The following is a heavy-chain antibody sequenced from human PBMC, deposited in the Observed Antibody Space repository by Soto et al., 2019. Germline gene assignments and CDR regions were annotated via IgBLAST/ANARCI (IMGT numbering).Heavy chain of an antibody. CDR2: ISSNGGST. J-gene: IGHJ4*02. V-gene: IGHV3-64*04. D-gene: IGHD3-22*01. Sequence: GGSLRLSCSASGFTFSSYAMHWVRQAPGKGLEYVSAISSNGGSTYYADSVKGRFTISRDNSKNTLYLQMNSLRAEDTAVYYCARDGYPYDSSGYYYGYWGQGTLVTVSS. CDR1: GFTFSSYA. CDR3: ARDGYPYDSSGYYYGY.